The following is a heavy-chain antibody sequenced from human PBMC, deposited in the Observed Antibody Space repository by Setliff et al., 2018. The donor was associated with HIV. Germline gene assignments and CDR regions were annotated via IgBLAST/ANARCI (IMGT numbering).Heavy chain of an antibody. CDR3: ARGRYSSGWYKDAFDI. Sequence: ASVKVSCKASGGTFSSYAISWVRQAPGQGLEWMGIINPSGGSATYAQKFQGRVTITRDTSASTAYMELSSLRSEDTAVYYCARGRYSSGWYKDAFDIWGQGTMVTVSS. CDR1: GGTFSSYA. J-gene: IGHJ3*02. CDR2: INPSGGSA. D-gene: IGHD6-19*01. V-gene: IGHV1-46*01.